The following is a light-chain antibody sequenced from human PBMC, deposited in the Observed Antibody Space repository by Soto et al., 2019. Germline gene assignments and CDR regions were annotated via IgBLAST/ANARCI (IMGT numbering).Light chain of an antibody. V-gene: IGKV4-1*01. CDR2: AAS. CDR3: QRYGSSPLIT. Sequence: DIVMTQSPDSLAVSLGERATINCKSSQSVLYSSNNENYLAWYQQKPGKAPKLLIYAASSLQSGVPSRFSGSGSGTDFTLTISRLEPEDFAVYFCQRYGSSPLITFGQGTRLEIK. J-gene: IGKJ5*01. CDR1: QSVLYSSNNENY.